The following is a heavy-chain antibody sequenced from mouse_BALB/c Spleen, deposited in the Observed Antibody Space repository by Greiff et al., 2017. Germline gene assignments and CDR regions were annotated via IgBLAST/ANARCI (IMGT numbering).Heavy chain of an antibody. CDR2: IDPENGNT. CDR3: ARGDYYGSSRYYAMDY. D-gene: IGHD1-1*01. V-gene: IGHV14-1*02. CDR1: GFNIKDYY. Sequence: EVQLQQSGAELVRPGALVKLSCKASGFNIKDYYMHWVKQRPEQGLVWIGWIDPENGNTIYDPKFQGKASITADTSSNTAYLQLSSLTSEDTAVYYCARGDYYGSSRYYAMDYWGQGTSVTVSS. J-gene: IGHJ4*01.